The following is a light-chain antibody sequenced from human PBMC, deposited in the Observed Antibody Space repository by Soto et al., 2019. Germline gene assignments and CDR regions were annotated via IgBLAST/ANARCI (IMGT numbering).Light chain of an antibody. Sequence: QSALTQPASVSGSPGQSITISCTGTSSDVGSYNLVSWYQQLPGKAPKLMIYEGNKRPSGVSNRFSGSKSGNTASLTISGLQAEDEADYYCCSYAGRSTYVFGTGTKSPS. CDR2: EGN. V-gene: IGLV2-23*01. J-gene: IGLJ1*01. CDR1: SSDVGSYNL. CDR3: CSYAGRSTYV.